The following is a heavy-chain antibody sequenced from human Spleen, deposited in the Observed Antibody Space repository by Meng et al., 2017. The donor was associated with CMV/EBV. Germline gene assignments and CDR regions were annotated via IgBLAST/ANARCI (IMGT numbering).Heavy chain of an antibody. CDR1: GGSISSYC. J-gene: IGHJ4*02. V-gene: IGHV4-4*07. CDR2: IYTSGRT. Sequence: QVRPEESGPELVEPSETLSPTCTCSGGSISSYCWGWIRQPAGKGLEWIGRIYTSGRTNYNPSLKSRVTMSVDTSKNQFSLKLSSVTAADTAVYYCATGSGDFDHWGRGTLVTVSS. CDR3: ATGSGDFDH. D-gene: IGHD1-26*01.